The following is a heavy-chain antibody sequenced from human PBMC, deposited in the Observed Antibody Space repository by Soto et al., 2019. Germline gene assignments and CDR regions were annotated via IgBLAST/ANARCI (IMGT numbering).Heavy chain of an antibody. Sequence: QVQMVQSGAEVKKPGASVKVSCKASGYTFTSYGISWVRQAPGQGLEWMGWISAYNGNTNYAQKLQVRVTMTTDTSTVTAYAEPRRLRSDDTAVYSCARECLSSSWYNSGWCGETFDIWGQGTMVTVSS. CDR1: GYTFTSYG. D-gene: IGHD6-13*01. J-gene: IGHJ3*02. V-gene: IGHV1-18*04. CDR3: ARECLSSSWYNSGWCGETFDI. CDR2: ISAYNGNT.